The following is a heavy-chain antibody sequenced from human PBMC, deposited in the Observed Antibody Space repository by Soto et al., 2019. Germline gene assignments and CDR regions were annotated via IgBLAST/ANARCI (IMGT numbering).Heavy chain of an antibody. CDR3: ARDKPSDYYDSSGYYVSPGDAFDI. CDR2: IYSGGST. CDR1: GFTVSSYF. Sequence: GGSPRLSCASSGFTVSSYFMSCVRQAPGKGLEWVSVIYSGGSTYYAHSVKGRFTISRDNSKNTLYLQMNSLRAEDTAVYYCARDKPSDYYDSSGYYVSPGDAFDIWGQGTMVTVSS. J-gene: IGHJ3*02. D-gene: IGHD3-22*01. V-gene: IGHV3-66*01.